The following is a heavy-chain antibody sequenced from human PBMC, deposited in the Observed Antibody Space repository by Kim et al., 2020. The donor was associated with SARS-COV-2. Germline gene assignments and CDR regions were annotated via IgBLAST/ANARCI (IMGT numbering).Heavy chain of an antibody. CDR3: ARGVVADGNWFDP. V-gene: IGHV4-31*02. D-gene: IGHD2-15*01. Sequence: YNPALKSRFTISVDTSKNQFSLKLGSVTAADTAVYYCARGVVADGNWFDPWGQGTLVTVSS. J-gene: IGHJ5*02.